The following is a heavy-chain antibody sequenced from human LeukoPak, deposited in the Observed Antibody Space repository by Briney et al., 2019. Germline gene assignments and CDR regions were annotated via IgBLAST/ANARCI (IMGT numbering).Heavy chain of an antibody. J-gene: IGHJ4*02. V-gene: IGHV3-11*03. CDR2: ISTSSTYA. D-gene: IGHD2-2*01. Sequence: KTGGSLRLSCAASGFTLSDYYTTWIRQAPGQGLEWVSDISTSSTYAKYADSVKGRFTISRDNRKNSLHLQMNSLRAEDTAVYYCVRQYCSTTSCYGYFEYWGQGTLVTVSS. CDR1: GFTLSDYY. CDR3: VRQYCSTTSCYGYFEY.